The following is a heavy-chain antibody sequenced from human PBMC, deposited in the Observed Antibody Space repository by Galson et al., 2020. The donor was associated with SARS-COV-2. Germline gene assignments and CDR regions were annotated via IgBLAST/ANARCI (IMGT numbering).Heavy chain of an antibody. J-gene: IGHJ4*02. V-gene: IGHV3-23*01. CDR2: ITGSGISR. CDR1: GFTLTSYA. D-gene: IGHD5-12*01. CDR3: AKRSEGGSGFDY. Sequence: GGSLRLSCEASGFTLTSYAMSWVRQAPGMGLEWVSGITGSGISRYYAESVKGRFSISRDTSKSTLSLQMSSLRGEDTAVYYCAKRSEGGSGFDYWGQGILVTVSS.